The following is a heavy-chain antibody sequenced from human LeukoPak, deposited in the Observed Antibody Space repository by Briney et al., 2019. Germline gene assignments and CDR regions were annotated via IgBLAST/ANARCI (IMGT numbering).Heavy chain of an antibody. V-gene: IGHV1-2*06. D-gene: IGHD3-10*01. Sequence: ASVKVSCKASGYTFTGYYMHWVRQAPGQGLEWMGRINPNSGGTNYAQKFQGRVTMTRDTSISTAYMELSRLRSDDTAAYYCARDRYPESSYASGSYYNYWGQGTLVTVSS. J-gene: IGHJ4*02. CDR3: ARDRYPESSYASGSYYNY. CDR1: GYTFTGYY. CDR2: INPNSGGT.